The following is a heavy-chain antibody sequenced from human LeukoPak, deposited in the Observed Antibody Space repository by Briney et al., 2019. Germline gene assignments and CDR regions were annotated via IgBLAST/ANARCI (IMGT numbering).Heavy chain of an antibody. CDR2: IYYSGST. V-gene: IGHV4-61*01. CDR1: GGSVSSGSYY. J-gene: IGHJ4*02. CDR3: ARVRRGNYYDSSGINPRCENFDY. Sequence: PSETLSLTCTVSGGSVSSGSYYWSWIRQPPGKGLEWIGYIYYSGSTNYNPSLKSRVTISVDTSKNQFSLKLSSVTAADTAVYYCARVRRGNYYDSSGINPRCENFDYWGREPWSPSPQ. D-gene: IGHD3-22*01.